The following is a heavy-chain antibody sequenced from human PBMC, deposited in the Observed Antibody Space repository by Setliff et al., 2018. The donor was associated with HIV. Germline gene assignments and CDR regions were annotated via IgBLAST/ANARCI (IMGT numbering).Heavy chain of an antibody. D-gene: IGHD3-22*01. Sequence: KTSETLSLTCAVSGYSISSDYYWGWIRQPPGKGLEWIGDISHSGSTYYNPSLKSRFTISMDTSKNQFSLKVTSVTAADTAVYYCARGLSFYDPGGFDYWGQGTLVTVSS. CDR2: ISHSGST. V-gene: IGHV4-38-2*01. CDR3: ARGLSFYDPGGFDY. CDR1: GYSISSDYY. J-gene: IGHJ4*02.